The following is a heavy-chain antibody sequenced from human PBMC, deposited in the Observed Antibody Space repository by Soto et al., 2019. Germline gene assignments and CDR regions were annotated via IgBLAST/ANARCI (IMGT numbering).Heavy chain of an antibody. CDR1: GFTFDDYG. V-gene: IGHV3-20*01. J-gene: IGHJ2*01. Sequence: PGGSLRLSCAASGFTFDDYGMSWVRQAPGKGLKLVSGINWNGGSTGYADSVKGRFTISRDNAKNSLYLQMNSLRAEDTALYHCARDLGYCSSTSCYAWYFDLWGRGTLVTVSS. CDR3: ARDLGYCSSTSCYAWYFDL. D-gene: IGHD2-2*01. CDR2: INWNGGST.